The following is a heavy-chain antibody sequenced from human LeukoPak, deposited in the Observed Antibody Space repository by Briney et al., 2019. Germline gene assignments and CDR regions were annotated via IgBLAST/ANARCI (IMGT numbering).Heavy chain of an antibody. CDR3: ARDRGIAVAGDYYYYGMDV. CDR2: IYYSGST. V-gene: IGHV4-31*03. CDR1: GGSISSGGYY. J-gene: IGHJ6*02. D-gene: IGHD6-19*01. Sequence: SETLSLTCTVSGGSISSGGYYWSWIRQHPGKGLEWIGYIYYSGSTYYNPSLKSRVTISVDTSKNQFSLKLGSVTAADTAVYYCARDRGIAVAGDYYYYGMDVWGQGTTVTVSS.